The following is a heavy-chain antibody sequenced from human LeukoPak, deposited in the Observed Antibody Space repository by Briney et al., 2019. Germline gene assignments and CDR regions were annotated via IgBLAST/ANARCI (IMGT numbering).Heavy chain of an antibody. Sequence: GRSLRLPCAASGFTFSSYAMHWVRQAPGKGLEWVAVTSFDGTNEYYADSVRGRFTISRDNSKNTVYLHMNSLRTEDTAVYYCARVTLAAVGTMNYYFHGMDVWGQGTTVTVSS. CDR1: GFTFSSYA. CDR2: TSFDGTNE. CDR3: ARVTLAAVGTMNYYFHGMDV. D-gene: IGHD6-13*01. J-gene: IGHJ6*02. V-gene: IGHV3-30-3*01.